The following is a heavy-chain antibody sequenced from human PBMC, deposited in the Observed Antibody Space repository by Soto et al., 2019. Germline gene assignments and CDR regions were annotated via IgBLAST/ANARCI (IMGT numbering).Heavy chain of an antibody. Sequence: QVQLQESGPGLVKPPETLSLTCTVSGGSISSYYWSWIRQPPGKGLEWIGYIYYSGSTNYNPSLKSRVTISVDTSKNQFSLKLSSVTAADTAVYYCARVGGYCSGGSCYPSGYFDLWGRGTLVTVSS. D-gene: IGHD2-15*01. CDR2: IYYSGST. V-gene: IGHV4-59*01. CDR1: GGSISSYY. CDR3: ARVGGYCSGGSCYPSGYFDL. J-gene: IGHJ2*01.